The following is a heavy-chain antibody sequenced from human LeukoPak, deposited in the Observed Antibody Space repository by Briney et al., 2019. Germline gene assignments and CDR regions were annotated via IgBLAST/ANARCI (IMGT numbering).Heavy chain of an antibody. CDR1: GDSMSSTNYN. CDR3: ASGQSYGLYYYGMDV. J-gene: IGHJ6*02. Sequence: PSETLSLTCTVSGDSMSSTNYNWGWIRQPPGKGLEWIGSVYHSGNNYHNPSLKSRVTISVDKSKNQFSLKLSSVTAADTAVYYCASGQSYGLYYYGMDVWGQGTTVTVSS. CDR2: VYHSGNN. D-gene: IGHD5-18*01. V-gene: IGHV4-39*07.